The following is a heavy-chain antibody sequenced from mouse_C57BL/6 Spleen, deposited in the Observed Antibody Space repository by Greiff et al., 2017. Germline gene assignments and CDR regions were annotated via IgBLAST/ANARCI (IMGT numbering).Heavy chain of an antibody. CDR1: GFSLTSYG. Sequence: VMLVESGPGLVAPSQSLSITCTVSGFSLTSYGVHWVRQPPGKGLEWLVVIWSAGSTTYNSALKSRLSISKDNSKSQVFLKMNSLQTDDTAMYYCARQTNWDDYAMDYWGQGTSVTVSS. D-gene: IGHD4-1*01. V-gene: IGHV2-6-1*01. J-gene: IGHJ4*01. CDR2: IWSAGST. CDR3: ARQTNWDDYAMDY.